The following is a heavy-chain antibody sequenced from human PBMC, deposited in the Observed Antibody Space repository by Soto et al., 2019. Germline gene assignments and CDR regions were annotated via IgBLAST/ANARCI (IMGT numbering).Heavy chain of an antibody. CDR1: GGSFSGYY. V-gene: IGHV4-34*01. J-gene: IGHJ6*02. Sequence: SETLSLTCAVYGGSFSGYYWSWIRQPPGKGLEWIGEINHSGSTNYNPSLKSRVTISVDTSKNQFSLKLSSVTAADTAVYYCARDYQLLYRLYYYGMDVWGQGATVTVS. D-gene: IGHD2-2*02. CDR3: ARDYQLLYRLYYYGMDV. CDR2: INHSGST.